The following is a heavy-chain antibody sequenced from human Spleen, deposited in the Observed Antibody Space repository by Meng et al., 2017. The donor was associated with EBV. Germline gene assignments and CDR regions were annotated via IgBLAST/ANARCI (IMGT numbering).Heavy chain of an antibody. J-gene: IGHJ4*02. V-gene: IGHV4-39*07. CDR1: GGSISRRDNS. CDR2: INYSGTI. CDR3: ARSNLFGDRIGVYFDS. Sequence: DPGPGVRSPSEPRSFTFTVPGGSISRRDNSCVWIRPPPGKGLEWIGSINYSGTIYYNPSLNSRVTISVDTSKNQFSLNLNSATATDTAVYFCARSNLFGDRIGVYFDSWGQGTLVTVSS. D-gene: IGHD3-10*01.